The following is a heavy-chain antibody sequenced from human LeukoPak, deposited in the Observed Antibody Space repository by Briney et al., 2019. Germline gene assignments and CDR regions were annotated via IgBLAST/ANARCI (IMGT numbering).Heavy chain of an antibody. Sequence: ASVKVSCKASGYTFTSYGISWVRQAPGQGLEWMGWISAYNGNTNYAQKLQGRVTMTTDTSTSTAYMELRSLRSDDTAVYYCARVVRPSGRGYFDYWGQGTLVTVSS. V-gene: IGHV1-18*01. D-gene: IGHD2-21*01. CDR3: ARVVRPSGRGYFDY. CDR2: ISAYNGNT. CDR1: GYTFTSYG. J-gene: IGHJ4*02.